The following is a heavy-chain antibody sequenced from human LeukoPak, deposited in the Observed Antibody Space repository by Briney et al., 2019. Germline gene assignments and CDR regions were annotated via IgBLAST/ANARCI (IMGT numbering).Heavy chain of an antibody. CDR2: ISYDGSNK. CDR1: GFTFSSYA. Sequence: GGSLRLSCAASGFTFSSYAMHWVRQAPGKGLEWVAVISYDGSNKYYADSVKGRFTISRDNSKNTLYLQMNSLRAEDTAVYYCARDNSGGFGDHVYAYDIWGQGTMVTVSS. CDR3: ARDNSGGFGDHVYAYDI. D-gene: IGHD4-23*01. J-gene: IGHJ3*02. V-gene: IGHV3-30-3*01.